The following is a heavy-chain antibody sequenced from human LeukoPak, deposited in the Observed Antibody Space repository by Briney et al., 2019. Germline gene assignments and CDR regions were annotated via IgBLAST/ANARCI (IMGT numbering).Heavy chain of an antibody. CDR1: GGPINSYY. V-gene: IGHV4-59*01. J-gene: IGHJ4*02. CDR2: IYYNGTT. Sequence: TPSETLSLTCTVSGGPINSYYWSWIRQPPGKGLEWIGFIYYNGTTKYNPSLKSRVTISVDTSRNQFSLKLSSVTAADTAVYYCARWILYSSGSYSDYWGQGTLVTVSS. CDR3: ARWILYSSGSYSDY. D-gene: IGHD3-10*01.